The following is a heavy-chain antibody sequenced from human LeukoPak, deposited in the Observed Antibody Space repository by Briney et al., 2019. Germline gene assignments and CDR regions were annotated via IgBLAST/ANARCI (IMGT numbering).Heavy chain of an antibody. Sequence: GGSLRLSCAASGFTFSSYAMHWVRQAPGKGLEWVAVISYDGSNKYYADSVKGRFTISRDNSKNTLYLQMNSLRAEDTAVYYCAKDRERYPGRYFQHWGRAPWSPSPQ. J-gene: IGHJ1*01. V-gene: IGHV3-30-3*01. CDR2: ISYDGSNK. CDR1: GFTFSSYA. CDR3: AKDRERYPGRYFQH. D-gene: IGHD1-1*01.